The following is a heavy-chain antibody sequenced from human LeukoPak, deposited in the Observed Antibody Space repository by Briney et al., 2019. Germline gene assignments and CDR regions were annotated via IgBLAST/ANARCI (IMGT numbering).Heavy chain of an antibody. CDR2: INPNSGGT. J-gene: IGHJ4*02. CDR3: ARDEGIAAAGPDY. V-gene: IGHV1-2*02. D-gene: IGHD6-13*01. CDR1: GYTFTGYY. Sequence: ASVKVSCKASGYTFTGYYMHWVRQAPGQGLEWMGWINPNSGGTNYAQKFQGRVTMTRDTSISTAYMELSRLRSDDTAVYYCARDEGIAAAGPDYWRQGTLVTVSS.